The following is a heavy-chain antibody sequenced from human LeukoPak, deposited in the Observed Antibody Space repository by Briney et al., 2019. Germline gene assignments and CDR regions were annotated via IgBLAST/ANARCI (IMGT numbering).Heavy chain of an antibody. CDR1: GGSFSGYY. CDR2: ISGSGGST. J-gene: IGHJ4*02. V-gene: IGHV3-23*01. Sequence: PPSETLSLTCAVYGGSFSGYYWSWVRQAPGKGLEWVSAISGSGGSTYYADSVKGRFTISRDNSKNTLYLQMNSLRAEDTAVYYCAKHASFGTTSLDYWGQGTLVTVSS. CDR3: AKHASFGTTSLDY. D-gene: IGHD2/OR15-2a*01.